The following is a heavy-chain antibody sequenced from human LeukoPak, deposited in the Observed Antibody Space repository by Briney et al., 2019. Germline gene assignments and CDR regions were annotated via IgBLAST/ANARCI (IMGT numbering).Heavy chain of an antibody. CDR2: ISTSGTT. V-gene: IGHV4-4*07. CDR3: ARDVVAAAGTWDY. Sequence: SETLSLTCTVSGDSISYYYWSWIRQPAGKGLEWIGRISTSGTTNYNPSPKSRVTMSVDTSKNQFSLKLSSVTAADTAVYYCARDVVAAAGTWDYWGQGTLVTVSS. D-gene: IGHD6-13*01. CDR1: GDSISYYY. J-gene: IGHJ4*02.